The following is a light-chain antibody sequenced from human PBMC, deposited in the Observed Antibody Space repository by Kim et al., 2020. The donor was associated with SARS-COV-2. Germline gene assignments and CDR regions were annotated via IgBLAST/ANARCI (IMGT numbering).Light chain of an antibody. Sequence: AAVQRTRTLSREFSSYANAWHQQQPEKGPRYLMNVNSDGSHNKGDGIPDRFSGSSSGAERYLTISSLQSEDEADYYCQTWGTGMGVFGGGTQLTVL. J-gene: IGLJ3*02. CDR2: VNSDGSH. CDR3: QTWGTGMGV. V-gene: IGLV4-69*01. CDR1: REFSSYA.